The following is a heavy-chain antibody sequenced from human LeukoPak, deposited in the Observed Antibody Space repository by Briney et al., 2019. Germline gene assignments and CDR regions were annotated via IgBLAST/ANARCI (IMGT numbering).Heavy chain of an antibody. J-gene: IGHJ6*02. CDR2: IWYDESNK. V-gene: IGHV3-33*08. Sequence: AXSGFTFSSXXXXWVRQAPGKXXEWVAMIWYDESNKYYADSVNGRFTISRDNSKNTLYLQMNSLRVEDTALDYCARDVYGMDVWGQGTTVTVSS. CDR1: GFTFSSXX. CDR3: ARDVYGMDV.